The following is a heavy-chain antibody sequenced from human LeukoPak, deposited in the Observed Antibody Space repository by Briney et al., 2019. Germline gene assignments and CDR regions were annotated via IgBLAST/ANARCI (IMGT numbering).Heavy chain of an antibody. Sequence: GGSLRLSCAASGFTFSTYAMTWVRQAPGKELEWVSAISGSGATTYYADSVKGRFTISRDNSKNTLFLQMNSLSAEDTAIYYCARYCTGGSCFFQYGMDVWGKGTTVTVSS. D-gene: IGHD2-15*01. CDR1: GFTFSTYA. J-gene: IGHJ6*04. CDR2: ISGSGATT. V-gene: IGHV3-23*01. CDR3: ARYCTGGSCFFQYGMDV.